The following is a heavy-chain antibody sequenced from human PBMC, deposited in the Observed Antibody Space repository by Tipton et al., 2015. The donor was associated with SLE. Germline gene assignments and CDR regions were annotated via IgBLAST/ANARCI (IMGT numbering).Heavy chain of an antibody. CDR3: ATGEGYPTIAC. CDR1: GYTFTNFD. Sequence: QLVQSGAEVKKPGASVKVSCKASGYTFTNFDISWVRQAPGHGLEWLGWISAFNGDTKYAQKLQGRVTMTTDTSTSTAYMDLRSLRSDDTPVYYCATGEGYPTIACWGQGTLVTLSS. J-gene: IGHJ4*02. D-gene: IGHD2-15*01. V-gene: IGHV1-18*01. CDR2: ISAFNGDT.